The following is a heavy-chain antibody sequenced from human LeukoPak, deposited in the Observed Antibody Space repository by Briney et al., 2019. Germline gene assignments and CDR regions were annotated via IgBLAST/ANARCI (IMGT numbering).Heavy chain of an antibody. J-gene: IGHJ1*01. CDR3: ARAPSEIGGYYPEYFRH. CDR1: GFTFSTYW. CDR2: IKSDGST. V-gene: IGHV3-74*01. Sequence: GGSLRLSCAASGFTFSTYWMHWVRQAPGKGLVWVSRIKSDGSTNYADSVKGRVTISRDNANNTLSLQRNSLRPEDTGVYYCARAPSEIGGYYPEYFRHWGQGTLVTVSS. D-gene: IGHD3-22*01.